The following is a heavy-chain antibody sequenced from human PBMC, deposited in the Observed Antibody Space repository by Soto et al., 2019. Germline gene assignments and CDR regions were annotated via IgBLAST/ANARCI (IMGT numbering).Heavy chain of an antibody. CDR1: GFTFSSYS. Sequence: ESLKISCAASGFTFSSYSMNWVRQAPGKGLEWVSSISSSSSYIYYADSVKGRFTISRDNAKNSLYLQMNSLRAEDTAVYYCARDGTVWGRTRNAFDIWGQGTMVTVSS. D-gene: IGHD3-16*01. V-gene: IGHV3-21*01. J-gene: IGHJ3*02. CDR3: ARDGTVWGRTRNAFDI. CDR2: ISSSSSYI.